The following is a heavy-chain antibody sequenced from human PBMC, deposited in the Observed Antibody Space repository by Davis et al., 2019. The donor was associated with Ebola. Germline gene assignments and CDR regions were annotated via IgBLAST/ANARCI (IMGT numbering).Heavy chain of an antibody. V-gene: IGHV1-8*02. CDR3: ATAFDRRHYGSWFDP. CDR1: GYTFNSHG. D-gene: IGHD4-17*01. J-gene: IGHJ5*02. CDR2: MNPNSGNT. Sequence: ASVKVSCKASGYTFNSHGISWVRQAPGQGLEWMGWMNPNSGNTGYAQKFQGRVTMTRNTSITTAYMEVSSLTSEDTAVYYCATAFDRRHYGSWFDPWGQGTPVTVSS.